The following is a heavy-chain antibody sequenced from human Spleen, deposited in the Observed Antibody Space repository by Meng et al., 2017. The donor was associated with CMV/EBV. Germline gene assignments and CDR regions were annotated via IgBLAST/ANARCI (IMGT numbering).Heavy chain of an antibody. J-gene: IGHJ4*02. Sequence: VRLQQWGAGLLQPSETLSLTCAVYGGSFSGYYWSWIRQPPGKGLEWIGEINHSGSTNYNPSLKSRVTISVDTSKNQFSLKLSSVTAADTAVYYCARGRRPFDYWGQGTLVTVSS. D-gene: IGHD1-1*01. CDR3: ARGRRPFDY. CDR1: GGSFSGYY. V-gene: IGHV4-34*01. CDR2: INHSGST.